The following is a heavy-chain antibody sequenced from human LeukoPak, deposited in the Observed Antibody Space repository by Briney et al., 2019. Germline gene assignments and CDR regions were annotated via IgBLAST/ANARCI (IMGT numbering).Heavy chain of an antibody. CDR2: ISAYNGNT. D-gene: IGHD5/OR15-5a*01. J-gene: IGHJ6*03. Sequence: ASVKVSCKASGYTFTSYGISWVRQAPGQGLEWMGWISAYNGNTNYAQKLQGRVTMTTDTSTSTAYMELRSLRSDDTAVYYCARGDSGPSTDYYYYMDVWGKGTTVTVSS. CDR3: ARGDSGPSTDYYYYMDV. V-gene: IGHV1-18*01. CDR1: GYTFTSYG.